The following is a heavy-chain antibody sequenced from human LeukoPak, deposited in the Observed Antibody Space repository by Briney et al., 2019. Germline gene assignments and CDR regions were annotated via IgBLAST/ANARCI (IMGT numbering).Heavy chain of an antibody. J-gene: IGHJ4*02. CDR1: GFTFSSYS. V-gene: IGHV3-21*01. Sequence: PGGSLRLSCAASGFTFSSYSMNWVRQAPGKGLEWVSSISSSSSYIYYADSVKGRFTISRDNAKNSLYLQMNSLRAEDTAVYYCARDGRNYYDRSGYYSALAYWGQGTLVTVSS. D-gene: IGHD3-22*01. CDR2: ISSSSSYI. CDR3: ARDGRNYYDRSGYYSALAY.